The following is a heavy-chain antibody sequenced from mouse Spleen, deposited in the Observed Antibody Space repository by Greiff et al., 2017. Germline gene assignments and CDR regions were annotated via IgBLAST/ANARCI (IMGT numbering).Heavy chain of an antibody. CDR1: GYTFTSYW. CDR2: IHPNSGST. J-gene: IGHJ4*01. CDR3: ARGVLFYAMDY. Sequence: QVQLQQPGAELVKPGASVKLFCKASGYTFTSYWMHWVKQRPGQGLEWIGMIHPNSGSTNYNEKFKSKATLTVDKSSSTAYMQLSSLTSEDSAVYYCARGVLFYAMDYWGQGTSVTVSS. D-gene: IGHD1-1*02. V-gene: IGHV1-64*01.